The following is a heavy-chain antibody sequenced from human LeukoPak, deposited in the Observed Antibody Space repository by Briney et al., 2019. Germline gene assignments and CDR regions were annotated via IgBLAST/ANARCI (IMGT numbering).Heavy chain of an antibody. Sequence: GGSLRLSCAAAGFTFSSYAMSWVRQAPGKGLEWVSYISSSGSTIYYADSVKGRFTISRDNAKNSLYLQMNSLRAEDTAVYYCAREELTTVTAFDYWGQGTLVTVSS. CDR3: AREELTTVTAFDY. D-gene: IGHD4-17*01. CDR1: GFTFSSYA. V-gene: IGHV3-48*03. J-gene: IGHJ4*02. CDR2: ISSSGSTI.